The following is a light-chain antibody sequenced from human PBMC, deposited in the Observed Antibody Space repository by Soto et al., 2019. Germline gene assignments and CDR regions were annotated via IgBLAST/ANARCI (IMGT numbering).Light chain of an antibody. CDR1: QSISSW. J-gene: IGKJ1*01. CDR2: DAS. Sequence: DIQMTQSPSTLSASVGDRVTITCRSSQSISSWLAWYQQKPGKAPKLLIYDASSLESGVPSRFSGSRSGTEFTLTIISLQPDDFATYYCQQYNSYSPTFGQGTKVEIK. V-gene: IGKV1-5*01. CDR3: QQYNSYSPT.